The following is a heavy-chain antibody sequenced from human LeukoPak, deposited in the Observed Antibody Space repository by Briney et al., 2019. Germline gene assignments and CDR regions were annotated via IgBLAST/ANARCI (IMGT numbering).Heavy chain of an antibody. D-gene: IGHD3-10*01. CDR3: ARDRLPQLLWFGELEF. J-gene: IGHJ4*02. CDR2: INPSGGST. V-gene: IGHV1-46*01. Sequence: GASVKVSCKASGYTFTSYYMHWVRQAPGQGLEWMGIINPSGGSTSYAQKFQGRVTITADESTSTAYMELSSLRSEDTAVYYCARDRLPQLLWFGELEFWGQGTLVTVSS. CDR1: GYTFTSYY.